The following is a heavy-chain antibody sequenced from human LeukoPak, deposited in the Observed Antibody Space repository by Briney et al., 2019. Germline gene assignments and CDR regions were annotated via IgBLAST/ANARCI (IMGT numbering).Heavy chain of an antibody. CDR2: IPGGGDTT. V-gene: IGHV3-23*01. CDR1: GFTFSTYD. J-gene: IGHJ4*02. CDR3: TQGSWGDD. Sequence: GGSLRLSCAASGFTFSTYDMTWVRQAPGKGLEWVSTIPGGGDTTYYADSVKGRFTISRDNSKNTVYLQMNSLRAEDTAVYYCTQGSWGDDWGQGTLVTVSS. D-gene: IGHD7-27*01.